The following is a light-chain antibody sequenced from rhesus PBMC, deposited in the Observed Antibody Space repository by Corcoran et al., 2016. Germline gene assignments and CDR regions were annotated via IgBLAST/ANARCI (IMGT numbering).Light chain of an antibody. J-gene: IGKJ1*01. CDR1: QSFSSS. CDR3: QQYYSYPWT. V-gene: IGKV1-46*01. Sequence: DIQMTQSPSSLSASVGDTVTITCRASQSFSSSLAWYQQKPGKAPQLRIYSASSLQSGVPSRFSGSKAGTDFTLTISSLQPEDIASYYCQQYYSYPWTFGQGTKVEIK. CDR2: SAS.